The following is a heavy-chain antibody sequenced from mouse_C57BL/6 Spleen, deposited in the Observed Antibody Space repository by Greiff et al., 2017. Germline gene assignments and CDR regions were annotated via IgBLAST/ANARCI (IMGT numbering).Heavy chain of an antibody. V-gene: IGHV5-4*01. D-gene: IGHD2-3*01. J-gene: IGHJ4*01. CDR1: GFTFSSYA. Sequence: EVMLVESGGGLVKPGGSLKLSCAASGFTFSSYAMSWVRQTPEKRLEWVATICDGGSYTYYPDNVKGRFTISRDNANNNLYLQISHLRSEDTAIYYCARDEIDVYFYAMDYWGQGTSVTVSS. CDR2: ICDGGSYT. CDR3: ARDEIDVYFYAMDY.